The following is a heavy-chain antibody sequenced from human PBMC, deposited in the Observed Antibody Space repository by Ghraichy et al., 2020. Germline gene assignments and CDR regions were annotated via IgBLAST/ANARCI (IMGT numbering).Heavy chain of an antibody. CDR1: GFTFSSYS. V-gene: IGHV3-21*01. Sequence: GGSLRLSCAASGFTFSSYSMNWVRQAPGKGLEWVSSISSSSSYIYYADSAKGRFTISRDNAKNSLYLQMNSLGAEDTAVYYCARALVGAHFDYWGQGTLVTVSS. CDR3: ARALVGAHFDY. CDR2: ISSSSSYI. J-gene: IGHJ4*02. D-gene: IGHD1-26*01.